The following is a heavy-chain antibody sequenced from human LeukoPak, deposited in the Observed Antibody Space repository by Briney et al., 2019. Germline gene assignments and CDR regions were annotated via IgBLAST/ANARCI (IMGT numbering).Heavy chain of an antibody. Sequence: GGSLRLSCAASGFTFSSYSMNWVRQAPGKWLEWVSSIGSSSSYIYYADSVKGRFTISRDNAKNSLYLQMNSLRAEDTAVYYCARAAPTRTLIGSGADYWGQGTLVTVSS. J-gene: IGHJ4*02. CDR2: IGSSSSYI. V-gene: IGHV3-21*01. CDR3: ARAAPTRTLIGSGADY. CDR1: GFTFSSYS. D-gene: IGHD3-22*01.